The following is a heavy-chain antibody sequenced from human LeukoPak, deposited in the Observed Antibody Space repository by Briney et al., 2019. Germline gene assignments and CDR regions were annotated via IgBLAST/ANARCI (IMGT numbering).Heavy chain of an antibody. CDR3: ARGLAGTTPFDY. V-gene: IGHV3-53*01. CDR2: LYIGGFT. Sequence: PGVALRLSCAVSGFTVTTNYMSWVRQAPGKGLEWVSVLYIGGFTYYADSVKGRFTISRDNSKNTLYLQMNSLRPEDTAVYYCARGLAGTTPFDYWGQGTLVTVSS. J-gene: IGHJ4*02. CDR1: GFTVTTNY. D-gene: IGHD4-17*01.